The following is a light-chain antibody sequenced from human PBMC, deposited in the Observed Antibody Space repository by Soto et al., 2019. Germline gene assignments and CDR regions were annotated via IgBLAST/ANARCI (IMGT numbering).Light chain of an antibody. CDR3: QQYNTYAKT. V-gene: IGKV1-5*01. CDR1: QSISTW. J-gene: IGKJ1*01. CDR2: DAS. Sequence: STLSASVGDRVTITCRASQSISTWLAWYQQRPGKAPKLLIFDASSLESGVPSRFSGSGSGTEFTLTISSLQSDDFATYFCQQYNTYAKTFGQRTKVDIK.